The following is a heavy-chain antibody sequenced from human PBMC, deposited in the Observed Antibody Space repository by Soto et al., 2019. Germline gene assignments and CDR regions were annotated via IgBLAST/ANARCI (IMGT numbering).Heavy chain of an antibody. D-gene: IGHD3-10*01. J-gene: IGHJ4*02. V-gene: IGHV1-69*02. Sequence: QVQLVQSGAEVKRPGSSVKVSCKASGDTFNFYSINWVRQAPGLGLEWMGRVNPIVSMSNYAQKFQGRVTMTADKSTSTAYRERRSLRSEDTAIYYCASSYGSGYRAFDYWGQGALVTVSS. CDR2: VNPIVSMS. CDR3: ASSYGSGYRAFDY. CDR1: GDTFNFYS.